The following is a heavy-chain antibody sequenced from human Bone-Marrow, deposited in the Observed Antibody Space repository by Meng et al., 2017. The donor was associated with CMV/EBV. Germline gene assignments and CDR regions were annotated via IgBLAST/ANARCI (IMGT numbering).Heavy chain of an antibody. J-gene: IGHJ4*02. V-gene: IGHV3-74*01. CDR3: ARGWLGIGH. Sequence: GESLKISCAASGFTFSSYSMNWVRQAPGKGLVWVSRINSDGSSTSYADSVKGRFTISRDNAKNTLYLQMNSLRAEDTAVYYCARGWLGIGHWGQGTLVTVSS. D-gene: IGHD1-26*01. CDR2: INSDGSST. CDR1: GFTFSSYS.